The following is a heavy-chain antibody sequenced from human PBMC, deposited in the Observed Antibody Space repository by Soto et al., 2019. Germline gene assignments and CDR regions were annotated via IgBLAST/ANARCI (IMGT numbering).Heavy chain of an antibody. CDR2: ISSSSSTI. V-gene: IGHV3-48*04. D-gene: IGHD6-6*01. Sequence: GGSLRLSCAASGFTFSSYGMNWVRQAPGKGLEWVSYISSSSSTIYYADSVKGRFTISRDNAKNSLYLQMNSLRAEDTAVYYCARAGYSSSSELDYWGQGTLVTVSS. CDR3: ARAGYSSSSELDY. J-gene: IGHJ4*02. CDR1: GFTFSSYG.